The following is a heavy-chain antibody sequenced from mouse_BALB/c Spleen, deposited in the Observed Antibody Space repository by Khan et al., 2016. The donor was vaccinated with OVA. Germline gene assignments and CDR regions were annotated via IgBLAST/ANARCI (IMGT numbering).Heavy chain of an antibody. CDR1: GYTFTKYG. CDR2: INTYTGEP. J-gene: IGHJ1*01. Sequence: QIQLVQSGPELKKPGETVKISCKASGYTFTKYGMNWVKQAPGKGLKWMGWINTYTGEPTSVDDFKGRFAFSLETSASTAYLQINNLKNEDTATYFCASGGYWYFDVWGAGTTVTVSS. CDR3: ASGGYWYFDV. D-gene: IGHD1-1*02. V-gene: IGHV9-3-1*01.